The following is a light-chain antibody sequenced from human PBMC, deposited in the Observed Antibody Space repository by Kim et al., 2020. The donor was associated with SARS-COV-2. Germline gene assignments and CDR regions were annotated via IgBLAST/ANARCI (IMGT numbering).Light chain of an antibody. CDR3: SSYAGSNVV. CDR1: SSDVGGNNY. Sequence: QSVLTQPPSASGSPGQSVTISCTGTSSDVGGNNYVSWYQHHPGKAPKLMIYEVSERPSGVPDRFSGSKSGNTASLTVSGLQTEDEADYYCSSYAGSNVVFGGGTQLTVL. J-gene: IGLJ2*01. V-gene: IGLV2-8*01. CDR2: EVS.